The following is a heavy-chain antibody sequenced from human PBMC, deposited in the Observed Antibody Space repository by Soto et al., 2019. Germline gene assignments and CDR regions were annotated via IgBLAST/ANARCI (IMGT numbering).Heavy chain of an antibody. CDR3: ARQNDYYYNGMDV. J-gene: IGHJ6*02. D-gene: IGHD1-1*01. CDR1: GFTFSRNT. CDR2: ISNNGGNT. Sequence: GGSLRLSCSASGFTFSRNTMHWVRQAPGRGLEFVSAISNNGGNTYYADSVKGRFTTSRDNSKNTLYLQMSSLRAEDTAVYYCARQNDYYYNGMDVWGQGTTVTVSS. V-gene: IGHV3-64D*06.